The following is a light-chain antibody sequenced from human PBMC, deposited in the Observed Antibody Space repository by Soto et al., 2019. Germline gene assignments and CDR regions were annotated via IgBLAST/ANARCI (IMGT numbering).Light chain of an antibody. V-gene: IGKV3-20*01. J-gene: IGKJ1*01. Sequence: EIVLPHSPGTLSVSPGERATLSCMASQSLNSNSLAWYQQKPGQAPRLLIYNAYNRASGIPDRFSGSGSGTDFTLTISRLEPEDFVVYHCQQYDGSPRTFGQGTKV. CDR1: QSLNSNS. CDR3: QQYDGSPRT. CDR2: NAY.